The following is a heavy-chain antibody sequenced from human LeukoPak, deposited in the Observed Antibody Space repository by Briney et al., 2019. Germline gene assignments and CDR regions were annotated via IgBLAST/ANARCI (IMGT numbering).Heavy chain of an antibody. D-gene: IGHD2-2*01. CDR2: INPSGGST. CDR1: GYTFTSYY. V-gene: IGHV1-46*01. J-gene: IGHJ5*02. CDR3: ARGWSVVVPAANNWFGP. Sequence: GASVKVSCKASGYTFTSYYMHWVRPAPGQGLEWMGIINPSGGSTSYAQKFQGRVTMIRDMSTSTVYMELSSLRSEDTAVYYCARGWSVVVPAANNWFGPWGQGTLVTVSS.